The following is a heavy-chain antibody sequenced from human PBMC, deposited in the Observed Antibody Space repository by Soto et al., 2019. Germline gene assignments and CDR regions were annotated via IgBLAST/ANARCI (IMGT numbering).Heavy chain of an antibody. CDR2: IYYLGNT. CDR3: AREEGAVAGPTDY. Sequence: SETLSLTCTVSGGSISSSSSYWGWIRQPPGKGLEWVGSIYYLGNTYYNPSLGSRVTISVDTSKNQFSLKLSSVTAADTAVYYCAREEGAVAGPTDYWGQGTLVTVS. J-gene: IGHJ4*02. CDR1: GGSISSSSSY. V-gene: IGHV4-39*02. D-gene: IGHD6-19*01.